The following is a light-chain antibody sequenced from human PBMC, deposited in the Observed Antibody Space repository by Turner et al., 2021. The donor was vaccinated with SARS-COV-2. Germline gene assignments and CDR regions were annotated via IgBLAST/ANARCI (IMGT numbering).Light chain of an antibody. Sequence: DIQITQSPSSLSASVGDRVTITCRASQAIATYLNWYQQKPGNAPKVLITTANSLQGGVPSRFSGSGSGTEFTLTISSLQPEDFATYYCQQSYSAPPYTFGQGTKLEIK. V-gene: IGKV1-39*01. J-gene: IGKJ2*01. CDR2: TAN. CDR1: QAIATY. CDR3: QQSYSAPPYT.